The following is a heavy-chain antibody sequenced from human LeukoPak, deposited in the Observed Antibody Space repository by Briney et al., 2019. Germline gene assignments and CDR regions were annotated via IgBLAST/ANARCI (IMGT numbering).Heavy chain of an antibody. V-gene: IGHV4-39*07. CDR3: ARGAYSYVGHFDY. J-gene: IGHJ4*02. CDR1: GGSISSSGYY. D-gene: IGHD5-18*01. Sequence: PSETLSLTCTVSGGSISSSGYYWGWIRQPPGKGLEWIGSIYYSGSTYYNPSLKSRVTISVDTSKKQSSLKLSSVTAEDTAVYYCARGAYSYVGHFDYWGQGTLVTVSS. CDR2: IYYSGST.